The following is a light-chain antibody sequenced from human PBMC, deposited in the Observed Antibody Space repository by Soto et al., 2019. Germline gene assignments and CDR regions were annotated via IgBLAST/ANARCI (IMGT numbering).Light chain of an antibody. CDR3: QQSNNWPLT. V-gene: IGKV3-15*01. Sequence: EIVMTQSPATLSVSPGERATLSCRASQSVSNNLAWYQQKPGQAPRLLIYGASTRATGIPARFSGSASGTEFTLTISSLQSEDFAVYYCQQSNNWPLTFGGGTKVEIK. CDR2: GAS. CDR1: QSVSNN. J-gene: IGKJ4*01.